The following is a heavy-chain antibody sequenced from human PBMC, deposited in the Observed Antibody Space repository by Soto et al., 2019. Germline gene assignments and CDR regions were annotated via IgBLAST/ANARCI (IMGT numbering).Heavy chain of an antibody. D-gene: IGHD4-4*01. J-gene: IGHJ4*02. Sequence: QVHLVESGGGVVQPGRSLSLSCAASGFTFSDYGMHWVRQAPGKGLEWVAVMSFDGSNKYYGDSVKGRFTISRDNSKNKLFLQMNSLRAEDTAVYYCAKDLMAPRVTTTAPIDFWGQGTLVTVSS. CDR2: MSFDGSNK. V-gene: IGHV3-30*18. CDR1: GFTFSDYG. CDR3: AKDLMAPRVTTTAPIDF.